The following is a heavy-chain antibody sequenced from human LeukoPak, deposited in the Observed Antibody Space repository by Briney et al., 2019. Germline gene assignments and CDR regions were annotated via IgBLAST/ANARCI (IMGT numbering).Heavy chain of an antibody. CDR3: ARDDTSRPSFDY. CDR2: ISSSGSTI. Sequence: GGSLRLSCAASGFIFSSYEMNWVRQAPGKGLEWVSYISSSGSTIYYADSVKGRFTMSRDNAKNSLSLQMNSLRAEDTAVYYCARDDTSRPSFDYWGQGTLVTVSS. V-gene: IGHV3-48*03. CDR1: GFIFSSYE. J-gene: IGHJ4*02.